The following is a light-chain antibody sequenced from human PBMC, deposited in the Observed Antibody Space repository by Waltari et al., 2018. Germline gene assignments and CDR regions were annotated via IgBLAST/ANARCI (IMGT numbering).Light chain of an antibody. CDR1: QTLIYTDGNTY. J-gene: IGKJ2*01. CDR2: KVS. Sequence: DVVMTQSQPSLPVTLGQPASISCRSSQTLIYTDGNTYLSWFLQRPGQSPRRLIYKVSDRDPGVPDRFRGSGSGTDFTLRIKKVEAEDVAFYYCQQYYDVPYTFGRGTRLEIK. CDR3: QQYYDVPYT. V-gene: IGKV2-30*01.